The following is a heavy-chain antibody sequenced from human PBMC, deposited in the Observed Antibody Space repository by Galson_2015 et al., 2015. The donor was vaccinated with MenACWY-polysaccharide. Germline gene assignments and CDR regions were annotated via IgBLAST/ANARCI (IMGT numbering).Heavy chain of an antibody. J-gene: IGHJ4*02. V-gene: IGHV3-7*01. CDR2: IKQDGSEK. CDR1: GFTFSNFW. D-gene: IGHD3-10*01. Sequence: SLRLSCAASGFTFSNFWMSWVRQAPGKELEWVASIKQDGSEKYLVDSVKGRFTISRDNAENSLFLQVNSLRAEETAVYYCARERWVRGVFFDQWGQGTLVTVSS. CDR3: ARERWVRGVFFDQ.